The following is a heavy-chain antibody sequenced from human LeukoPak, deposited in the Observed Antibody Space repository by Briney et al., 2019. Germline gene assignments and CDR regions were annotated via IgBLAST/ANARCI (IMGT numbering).Heavy chain of an antibody. CDR2: INHSGST. J-gene: IGHJ6*02. CDR3: ARLTRKYYYGSGPEYGMDV. D-gene: IGHD3-10*01. CDR1: GGSFSGYY. V-gene: IGHV4-34*01. Sequence: YPSETLSLTCAVYGGSFSGYYWSWIRQPPGKGLEGIGEINHSGSTNYNPSLKSRVTISVDTSKNQFSLKLSSVTAADTAVYYCARLTRKYYYGSGPEYGMDVWGQGTTVTVSS.